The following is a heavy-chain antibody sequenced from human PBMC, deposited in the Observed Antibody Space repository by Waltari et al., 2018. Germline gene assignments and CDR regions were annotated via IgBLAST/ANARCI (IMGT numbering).Heavy chain of an antibody. Sequence: EVQLVESGGGLVKPGGSLRPSCAASGFTFSSYSMSWVRQAPGKGLEWVSSISSSSSYIYYADSVKCRFTISRDNAKNSLYLQMNSLRAEDTAVYYCAQFYDDGDYWGQGTLVTVSS. CDR2: ISSSSSYI. CDR1: GFTFSSYS. J-gene: IGHJ4*02. D-gene: IGHD3-22*01. CDR3: AQFYDDGDY. V-gene: IGHV3-21*01.